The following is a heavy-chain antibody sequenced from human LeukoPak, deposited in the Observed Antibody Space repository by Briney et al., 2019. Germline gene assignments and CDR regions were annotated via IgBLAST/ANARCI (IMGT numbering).Heavy chain of an antibody. V-gene: IGHV3-30-3*01. Sequence: GGSLRLSCAASGFTFSSYAMPWVRQAPGKGLEWVAVISYDGSNKYYADSVKGRFTISSDNSKNTLYLQMNSLRAEDTAVYYCATTLKYCSSTSCSITYYYYYGMDVWGQGTTVTVSS. CDR1: GFTFSSYA. D-gene: IGHD2-2*01. CDR2: ISYDGSNK. J-gene: IGHJ6*02. CDR3: ATTLKYCSSTSCSITYYYYYGMDV.